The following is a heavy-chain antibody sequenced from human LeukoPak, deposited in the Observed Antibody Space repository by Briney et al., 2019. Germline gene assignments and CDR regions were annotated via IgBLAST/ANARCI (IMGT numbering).Heavy chain of an antibody. Sequence: GGSLRLSCAASGVTLSSYAMSWVRQAPGKGLEWVSAISGSGGSTYYADSVKGRFTISRDNSKNTPYLQMNSLRAEDTAVYYCANGSPRYYYGMDVWGQGTTVTVSS. J-gene: IGHJ6*02. CDR1: GVTLSSYA. V-gene: IGHV3-23*01. CDR2: ISGSGGST. CDR3: ANGSPRYYYGMDV.